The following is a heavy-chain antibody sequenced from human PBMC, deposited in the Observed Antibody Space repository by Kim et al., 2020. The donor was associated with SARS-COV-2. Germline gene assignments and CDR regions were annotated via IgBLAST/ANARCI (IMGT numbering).Heavy chain of an antibody. CDR2: VSAGGDRT. CDR3: ASIDYFGSGSPRGDY. J-gene: IGHJ4*01. V-gene: IGHV3-23*01. D-gene: IGHD3-10*01. CDR1: GFTFSNYA. Sequence: GGSLRLSCAGSGFTFSNYAMAWVRQAPGKGLQWVSSVSAGGDRTNYEDSVKGRFTISRDNSKNTLYLQMSTLRAEDTAIYYCASIDYFGSGSPRGDYWG.